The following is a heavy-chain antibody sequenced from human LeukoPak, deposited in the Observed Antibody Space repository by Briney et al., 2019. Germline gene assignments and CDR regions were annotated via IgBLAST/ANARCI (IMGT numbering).Heavy chain of an antibody. D-gene: IGHD6-19*01. CDR3: ATSNPSPYSSGWYGDGGDAFDI. V-gene: IGHV3-21*04. CDR2: ISSSSSYT. CDR1: GFTFSSYS. Sequence: KPGGSLRLSCAASGFTFSSYSMNWVRQAPGKGLEWVSSISSSSSYTNYADSVKGRFTISRDNAKNSLYLQMNSLRAEDTAVYYCATSNPSPYSSGWYGDGGDAFDIWGQGTMVTVSS. J-gene: IGHJ3*02.